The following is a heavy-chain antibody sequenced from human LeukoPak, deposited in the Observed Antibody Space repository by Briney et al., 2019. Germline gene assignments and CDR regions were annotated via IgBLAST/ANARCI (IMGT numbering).Heavy chain of an antibody. CDR1: GFNFRSYA. Sequence: GGSLRLSCAASGFNFRSYAMHWVRQAPGKGLEWVAVISSDGSQKYYADSVKGRLTISRDNSKNTLYLQMNSLRTEDTAVYYCAKRPYYSDSSDYYHFDYWGQGTLVTVSS. D-gene: IGHD3-22*01. V-gene: IGHV3-30*18. CDR2: ISSDGSQK. CDR3: AKRPYYSDSSDYYHFDY. J-gene: IGHJ4*02.